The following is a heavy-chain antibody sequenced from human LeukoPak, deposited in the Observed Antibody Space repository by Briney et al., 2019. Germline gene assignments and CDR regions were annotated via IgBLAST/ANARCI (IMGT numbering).Heavy chain of an antibody. D-gene: IGHD3-16*01. V-gene: IGHV1-8*03. CDR3: ARGVNTYLWFGGDYMDV. CDR1: GYTFTSYG. J-gene: IGHJ6*03. Sequence: ASVKVSCKASGYTFTSYGISWVRQAPGQGLEWMGWMNPISGNTGYAQKFQGRVTITRNTSISTAYMELSSLRSEDTAVYYCARGVNTYLWFGGDYMDVWGKGSTVTVSS. CDR2: MNPISGNT.